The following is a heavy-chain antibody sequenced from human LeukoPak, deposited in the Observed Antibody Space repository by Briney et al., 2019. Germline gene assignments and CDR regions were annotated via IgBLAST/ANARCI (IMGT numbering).Heavy chain of an antibody. CDR3: ARDSGYYYDSSGYYYAEKYFQH. CDR1: GFTVSSNY. CDR2: IYSGGST. D-gene: IGHD3-22*01. V-gene: IGHV3-66*01. J-gene: IGHJ1*01. Sequence: GGSLRLSCAASGFTVSSNYMSWVRQAPGKGLEWVSVIYSGGSTYYADSVKGRFTISRDNSKNTLYLQMGSLRAEDMAVYYCARDSGYYYDSSGYYYAEKYFQHWGQGTLVTVSS.